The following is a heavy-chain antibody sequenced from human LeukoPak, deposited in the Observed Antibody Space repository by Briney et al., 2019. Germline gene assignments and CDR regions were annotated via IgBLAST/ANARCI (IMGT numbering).Heavy chain of an antibody. CDR1: GFTFSSYA. D-gene: IGHD2-21*02. J-gene: IGHJ4*02. Sequence: GGSLRLSCAASGFTFSSYAMHWVRQAPGKGLEWVAVISYDGSNKFYADSVKGRFTISRDNSKNTLYLQMNSLRAEDTAVYYCARGRRNYCGGDCYQFDYWGQGTLVTVSS. V-gene: IGHV3-30*04. CDR3: ARGRRNYCGGDCYQFDY. CDR2: ISYDGSNK.